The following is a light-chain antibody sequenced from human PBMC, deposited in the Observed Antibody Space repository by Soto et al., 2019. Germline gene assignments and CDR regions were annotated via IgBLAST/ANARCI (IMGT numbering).Light chain of an antibody. J-gene: IGLJ1*01. CDR2: EVS. CDR3: NSHTCADFRV. CDR1: SNDIGRYNH. V-gene: IGLV2-14*01. Sequence: QSALTQPASVSGSPGQSITISCTGTSNDIGRYNHVSWYQHHPGKAPKLIISEVSNRPSGVSNRFSGSKSGYTASLTISGLQSEDEADYYCNSHTCADFRVFGTGTKLTVL.